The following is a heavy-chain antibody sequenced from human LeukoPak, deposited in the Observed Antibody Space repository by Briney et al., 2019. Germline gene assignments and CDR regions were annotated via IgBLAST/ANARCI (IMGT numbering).Heavy chain of an antibody. CDR2: ISYDEYNK. V-gene: IGHV3-30*18. CDR3: AKRGDFRDIDY. J-gene: IGHJ4*02. CDR1: GFTFSSYG. D-gene: IGHD5-24*01. Sequence: GRSLRLSCAASGFTFSSYGMHWVRQAPGKGLEWVAVISYDEYNKYYADSVKGRFTISRDNSKNTLYLQMNSLRAEDTAAYYCAKRGDFRDIDYWGQGTLVTVSS.